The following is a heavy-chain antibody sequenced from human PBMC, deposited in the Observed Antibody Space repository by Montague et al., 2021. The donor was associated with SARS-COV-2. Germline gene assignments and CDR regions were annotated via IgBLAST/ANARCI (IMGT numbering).Heavy chain of an antibody. J-gene: IGHJ6*02. V-gene: IGHV4-59*01. Sequence: SETLSLTCTVSGGSISSYYWSWIRQPPGRGLQWIGYSSYSGSTTYNPSLNSRVTISVHTSKNHFTLRLSSVTAADPAVSYCAYFRRTKLLFGTLYYGMDVWGQGTTVTVSS. CDR1: GGSISSYY. CDR3: AYFRRTKLLFGTLYYGMDV. CDR2: SSYSGST. D-gene: IGHD2-2*01.